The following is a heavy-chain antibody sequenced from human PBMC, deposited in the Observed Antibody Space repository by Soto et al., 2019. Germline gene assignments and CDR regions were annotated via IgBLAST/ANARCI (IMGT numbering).Heavy chain of an antibody. CDR2: ISYRGTP. J-gene: IGHJ5*02. Sequence: QVQLQESGPGLVKPSQNLSLTCTVSSGSFSSGAYYWSWVRRHPGMGLEWIGYISYRGTPYYNPSLKSRLTISVDASKNQFSLRLSSVTAADTAVYYCARVSATGTRWFDPWGQGTLVTVSS. CDR1: SGSFSSGAYY. CDR3: ARVSATGTRWFDP. V-gene: IGHV4-31*03. D-gene: IGHD6-13*01.